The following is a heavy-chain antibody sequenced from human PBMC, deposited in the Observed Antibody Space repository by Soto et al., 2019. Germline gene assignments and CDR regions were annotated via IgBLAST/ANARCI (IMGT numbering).Heavy chain of an antibody. CDR2: IKRKTEGGTT. D-gene: IGHD4-4*01. CDR1: EFIFNNAW. Sequence: GGSLRLSXAASEFIFNNAWMNWVRQAPGKGLEWVGHIKRKTEGGTTDYAAPVKGRFTISRDDSKNMVYLQMNSLRTEDTAVYYCTSNTPVTPDYGLDVWGQGTTVTVSS. CDR3: TSNTPVTPDYGLDV. V-gene: IGHV3-15*01. J-gene: IGHJ6*02.